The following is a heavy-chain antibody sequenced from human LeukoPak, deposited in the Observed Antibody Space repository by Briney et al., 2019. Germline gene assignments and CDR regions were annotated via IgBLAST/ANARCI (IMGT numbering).Heavy chain of an antibody. J-gene: IGHJ4*02. CDR3: ARGSDVSDY. D-gene: IGHD2-15*01. Sequence: GGPLRLSCAASGFSFSTYAMSWVRQAPGKGLEWVSYITSGSTTIYYADSVKGRFTISRDNAENSLYLQMNSLRAEDTAVYYCARGSDVSDYWGQGTLVTVSS. V-gene: IGHV3-48*01. CDR1: GFSFSTYA. CDR2: ITSGSTTI.